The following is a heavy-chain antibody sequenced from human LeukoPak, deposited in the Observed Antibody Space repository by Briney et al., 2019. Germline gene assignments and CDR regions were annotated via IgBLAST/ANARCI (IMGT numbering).Heavy chain of an antibody. D-gene: IGHD1-7*01. Sequence: GGSLRLSCTASGFTFGDYAMSWVRQAPGKGLEWVGFTRSKAYGGTTEYPASVKGRFTISRDDSKSIAYLQMNSLKTEDTAVYYCTRDQCDNWNYEGFDYWGQGTLVTVSS. CDR1: GFTFGDYA. CDR2: TRSKAYGGTT. J-gene: IGHJ4*02. V-gene: IGHV3-49*04. CDR3: TRDQCDNWNYEGFDY.